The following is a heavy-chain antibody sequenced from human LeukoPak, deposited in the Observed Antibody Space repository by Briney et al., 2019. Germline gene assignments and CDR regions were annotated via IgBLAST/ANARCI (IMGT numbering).Heavy chain of an antibody. J-gene: IGHJ5*02. V-gene: IGHV4-59*01. Sequence: SETLSLTCSVSGDSISSYYWSWIRQPPGKGLEWLGYIYYSGRTNYNPSLKSRVTISVDTSKNQFSLKLSSVTAADTAVYYCARGRIAVAGRFDPWGQGTLVTVSS. CDR1: GDSISSYY. CDR3: ARGRIAVAGRFDP. D-gene: IGHD6-19*01. CDR2: IYYSGRT.